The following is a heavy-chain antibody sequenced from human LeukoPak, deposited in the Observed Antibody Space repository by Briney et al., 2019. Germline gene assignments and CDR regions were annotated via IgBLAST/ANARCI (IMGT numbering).Heavy chain of an antibody. Sequence: PGGSLRLSCAASGFTFSSYAMSWVRQAPGKGLEWVSAISGSGGSTYYADSVKGRFTISRDNSKNTLYLQMNSLRAEDTAVYYCAKYSGKAAAGAENLDYWGQGTLVTVSS. D-gene: IGHD6-13*01. J-gene: IGHJ4*02. CDR2: ISGSGGST. V-gene: IGHV3-23*01. CDR3: AKYSGKAAAGAENLDY. CDR1: GFTFSSYA.